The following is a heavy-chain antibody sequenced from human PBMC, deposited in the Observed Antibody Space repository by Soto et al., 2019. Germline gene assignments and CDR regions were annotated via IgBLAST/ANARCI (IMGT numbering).Heavy chain of an antibody. D-gene: IGHD4-17*01. V-gene: IGHV4-30-2*01. J-gene: IGHJ4*02. CDR3: ARGVPVRFDY. CDR1: GGSISSGGYS. CDR2: IYHSGST. Sequence: LQLLESGSGLVKPSQPLSLTCAVSGGSISSGGYSWSWIRQPPGKGLEWIGYIYHSGSTYYNPSLKSRVTISVDRSKNQSSLKLSSVTAADTAVYYCARGVPVRFDYWGQGTLVTVSS.